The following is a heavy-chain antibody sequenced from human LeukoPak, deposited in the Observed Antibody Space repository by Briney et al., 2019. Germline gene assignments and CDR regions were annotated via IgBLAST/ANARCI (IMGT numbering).Heavy chain of an antibody. J-gene: IGHJ6*02. CDR1: GGTFSSYA. D-gene: IGHD2-2*01. CDR2: ISAYNGNT. Sequence: ASVKVSCKASGGTFSSYAISWVRQAPGQGLEWMGWISAYNGNTNYAQKLQGRVTMTTDTSTSTAYMELRSLRSDDTAVYYCARDWRYCSSTSCFPYYYYGMDVWGQGTTVTVSS. V-gene: IGHV1-18*01. CDR3: ARDWRYCSSTSCFPYYYYGMDV.